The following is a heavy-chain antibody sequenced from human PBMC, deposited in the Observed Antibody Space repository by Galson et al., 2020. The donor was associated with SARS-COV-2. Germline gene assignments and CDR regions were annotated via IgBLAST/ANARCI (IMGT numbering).Heavy chain of an antibody. J-gene: IGHJ4*02. CDR3: SRGLSSSWPFSDF. V-gene: IGHV3-48*02. CDR1: GFTFSSYN. D-gene: IGHD6-13*01. Sequence: GESLKISCAASGFTFSSYNMNWVRQAPWKGLEWVSFITSSSTTYYADSVKGRFTISRDNAKNSLYLQMSGLRDDDTALYYCSRGLSSSWPFSDFWGQGALVTVSS. CDR2: ITSSSTT.